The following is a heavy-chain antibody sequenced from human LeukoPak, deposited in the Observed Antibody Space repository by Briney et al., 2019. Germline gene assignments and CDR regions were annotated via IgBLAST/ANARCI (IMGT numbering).Heavy chain of an antibody. CDR2: ISRSGSTK. D-gene: IGHD2-15*01. J-gene: IGHJ6*03. CDR3: ARVLRYCSGGNCYSGGLGYMDV. Sequence: GWSLRLSCAASGFTFRDYNMRWIRPAPGKGLEWVASISRSGSTKYYADSAKGRFTISRDNAKNSLFLQMNSLRAEDTAVYYCARVLRYCSGGNCYSGGLGYMDVWGKGTTVTISS. V-gene: IGHV3-11*01. CDR1: GFTFRDYN.